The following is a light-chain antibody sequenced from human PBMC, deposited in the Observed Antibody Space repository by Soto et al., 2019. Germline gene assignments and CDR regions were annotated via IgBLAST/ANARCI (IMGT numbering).Light chain of an antibody. CDR2: QVT. Sequence: QSVLTQPASVSGSPGQSITISCTGTSSDLATYNYVSWYQQQPGKAPKLMIYQVTNRPSGVSNRFSGSRSGNTASLTISGLQAEDEADYYCNSFRVNHLYVFGTGTKVTVL. V-gene: IGLV2-14*01. J-gene: IGLJ1*01. CDR1: SSDLATYNY. CDR3: NSFRVNHLYV.